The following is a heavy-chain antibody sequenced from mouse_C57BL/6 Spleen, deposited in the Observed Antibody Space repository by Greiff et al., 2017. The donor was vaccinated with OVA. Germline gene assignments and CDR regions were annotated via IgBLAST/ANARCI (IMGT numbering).Heavy chain of an antibody. J-gene: IGHJ1*03. D-gene: IGHD1-1*01. CDR2: IDPSDSET. CDR1: GYTFTSYW. CDR3: ARNYYGGSYWYFDV. Sequence: QVQLQQPGAELVRPGSSVKLSCKASGYTFTSYWMHWVKQRPIQGLEWIGNIDPSDSETHYNQKFKDKATLTVDKSSSTAYMQLSSLTSEASAVYYCARNYYGGSYWYFDVWGTGTTVTVSS. V-gene: IGHV1-52*01.